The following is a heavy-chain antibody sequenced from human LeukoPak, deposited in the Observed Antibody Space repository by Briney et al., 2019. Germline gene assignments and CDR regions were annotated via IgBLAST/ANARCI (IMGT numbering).Heavy chain of an antibody. D-gene: IGHD5-12*01. CDR2: IYYSGST. J-gene: IGHJ4*02. CDR1: GGSISSYY. Sequence: SETLSLTCTVSGGSISSYYWSWIRQPPGKGLEWIGYIYYSGSTNYNPSLKSRVTISVDTSKNQFSLKLSSVTAADTAVYYCARVDIVATMGFDYWGQGTLVTVSS. CDR3: ARVDIVATMGFDY. V-gene: IGHV4-59*08.